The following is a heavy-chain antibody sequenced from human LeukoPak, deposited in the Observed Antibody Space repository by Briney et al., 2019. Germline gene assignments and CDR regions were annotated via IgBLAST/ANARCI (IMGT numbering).Heavy chain of an antibody. Sequence: GGSLRLSCAASGFTFSDYYMSWIRQAPGKGLEGISYISSRSTYTKYADSVKGRLTISRDNAKNSVYMQINRQRAEDTAVYYCARVVGAEGPIDYWGQGTLVTVYS. CDR2: ISSRSTYT. V-gene: IGHV3-11*05. J-gene: IGHJ4*02. CDR1: GFTFSDYY. CDR3: ARVVGAEGPIDY. D-gene: IGHD1-26*01.